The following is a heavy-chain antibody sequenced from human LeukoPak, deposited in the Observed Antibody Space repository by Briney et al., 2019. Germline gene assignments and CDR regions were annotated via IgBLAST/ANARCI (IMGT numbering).Heavy chain of an antibody. V-gene: IGHV4-34*01. CDR2: INHSGST. CDR1: GGSFSGYY. J-gene: IGHJ6*02. D-gene: IGHD6-13*01. CDR3: ARARIAAAGSGRYYYYGMDV. Sequence: SETLSPTCAVYGGSFSGYYWSWIRQPPGKGLEWIGEINHSGSTNYNPSLKSRVTISVDTSKNQFSLKLSSVTAADTAVYYCARARIAAAGSGRYYYYGMDVWGQGTTVTVSS.